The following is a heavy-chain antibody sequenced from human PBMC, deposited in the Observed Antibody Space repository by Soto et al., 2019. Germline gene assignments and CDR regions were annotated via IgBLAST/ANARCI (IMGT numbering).Heavy chain of an antibody. CDR1: GGSISSAPSY. CDR3: ARLVVVAPVANV. CDR2: IFYSGRT. D-gene: IGHD2-21*01. Sequence: SETLSLTCTVSGGSISSAPSYWAWIRQPPGKGLEWIGHIFYSGRTTYSPSLRSRVSISADTSKNQFSLNLTSVTAADTAVYFCARLVVVAPVANVWGQGALVTVSS. V-gene: IGHV4-39*01. J-gene: IGHJ4*02.